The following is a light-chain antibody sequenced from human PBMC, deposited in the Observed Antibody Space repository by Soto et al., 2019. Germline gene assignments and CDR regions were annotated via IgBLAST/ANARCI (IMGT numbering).Light chain of an antibody. Sequence: QSALTQPACVSGSPGQSITISCTGTSSDVGGYNYVSWYQQHPGKAPKLMIYEVSNRPSGVSNRFSGSKSGNTASLTISGLQAEDEADYYCSSYTSSSTPVYVFGTGTKLTVL. J-gene: IGLJ1*01. CDR3: SSYTSSSTPVYV. V-gene: IGLV2-14*01. CDR2: EVS. CDR1: SSDVGGYNY.